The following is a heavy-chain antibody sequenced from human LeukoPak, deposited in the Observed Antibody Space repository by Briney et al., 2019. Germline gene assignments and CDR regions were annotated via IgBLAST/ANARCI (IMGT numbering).Heavy chain of an antibody. CDR2: IRYDGSNK. J-gene: IGHJ5*02. V-gene: IGHV3-30*02. CDR3: AKDTTPPKAGFDP. D-gene: IGHD1-14*01. CDR1: GFTLSSYG. Sequence: QTGGSLRLSCAAPGFTLSSYGMHWVRQAPGKGLEWVAFIRYDGSNKYYADSVKGRFTISRDNSKNTLYLQMISLRAEETDDYYCAKDTTPPKAGFDPWGQGTLVTVSS.